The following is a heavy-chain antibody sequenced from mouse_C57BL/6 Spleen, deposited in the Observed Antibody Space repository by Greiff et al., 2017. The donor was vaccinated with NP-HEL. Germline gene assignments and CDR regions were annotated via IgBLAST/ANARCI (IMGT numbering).Heavy chain of an antibody. CDR3: ARPTVVPHWYFDV. D-gene: IGHD1-1*01. CDR1: GYTFTSYW. J-gene: IGHJ1*03. Sequence: QVQLQQPGAELVMPGASVKLSCKASGYTFTSYWMHWVKQRPGQGLEWIGEIDPSDSYTNYNQKFKGKSTLTVDKSSSTAYMQLSSLTSEDSAVYYCARPTVVPHWYFDVWGTGTTVTVSS. CDR2: IDPSDSYT. V-gene: IGHV1-69*01.